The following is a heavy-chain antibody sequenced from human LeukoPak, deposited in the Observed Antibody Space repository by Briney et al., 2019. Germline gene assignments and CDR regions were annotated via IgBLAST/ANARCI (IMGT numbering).Heavy chain of an antibody. CDR3: ARVGRMRIAVAGARAFDI. CDR2: ISSSSYT. Sequence: PGGSLRLSCAASGFTFSDYYMSWIRQAPGKGLEWVSYISSSSYTNYADSVKGRFTISRDNAKNSLHLQMNSLRAEDTAVYYCARVGRMRIAVAGARAFDIWGQGTMVTVSS. V-gene: IGHV3-11*06. CDR1: GFTFSDYY. J-gene: IGHJ3*02. D-gene: IGHD6-19*01.